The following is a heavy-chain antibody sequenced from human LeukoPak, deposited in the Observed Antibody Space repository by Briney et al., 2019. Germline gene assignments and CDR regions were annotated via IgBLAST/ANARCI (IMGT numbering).Heavy chain of an antibody. CDR3: ARDLAITIFGVAPNWFDP. Sequence: GGSLRLSCAASGFTFSSYSMNWVRQAPGKGLEWVSSISSSNSYIYYADSVKGRFTISRDNAKNSLYLQMNSLRAEDTAVYYCARDLAITIFGVAPNWFDPWGQGTLVTVSS. J-gene: IGHJ5*02. CDR2: ISSSNSYI. D-gene: IGHD3-3*01. V-gene: IGHV3-21*01. CDR1: GFTFSSYS.